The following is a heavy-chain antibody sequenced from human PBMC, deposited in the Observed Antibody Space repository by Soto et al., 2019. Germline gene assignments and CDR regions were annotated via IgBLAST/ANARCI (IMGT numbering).Heavy chain of an antibody. Sequence: QVQLVESGGGVVQPGRSLRLSCAASGFTFSSYAMHWVRQAPGKGLEWVAVISYDGSNKYYADSVKGRFTISRDNSKNXLXXQMNSLRAEDTAVYYCAREKGELPTGYYYYYGMDVWGQGTTVTVSS. CDR3: AREKGELPTGYYYYYGMDV. V-gene: IGHV3-30-3*01. CDR2: ISYDGSNK. CDR1: GFTFSSYA. J-gene: IGHJ6*02. D-gene: IGHD1-26*01.